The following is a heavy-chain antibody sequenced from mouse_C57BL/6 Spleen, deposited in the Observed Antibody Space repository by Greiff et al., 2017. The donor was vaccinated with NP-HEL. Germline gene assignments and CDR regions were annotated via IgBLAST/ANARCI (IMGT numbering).Heavy chain of an antibody. D-gene: IGHD1-1*01. Sequence: EVKLVESGGGLVKPGGSLKLSCAASGFTFSDYGMHWVRQAPEKGLEWVAYISSGSSTIYYADTVKGRFTISRDNAKNTLFLQMTSLRSEDTAMYYCVRWSTVVAEDYFDYWGQGTTLTVSS. V-gene: IGHV5-17*01. CDR3: VRWSTVVAEDYFDY. J-gene: IGHJ2*01. CDR2: ISSGSSTI. CDR1: GFTFSDYG.